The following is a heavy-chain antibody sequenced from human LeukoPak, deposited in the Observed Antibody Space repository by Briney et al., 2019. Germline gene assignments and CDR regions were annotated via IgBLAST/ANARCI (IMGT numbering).Heavy chain of an antibody. Sequence: RASVKVSCKASGGTFSSYAISWVRQAPGQGLEWMGWISAYNGNTNYAQKLQGRVTMTTDTSTSTAYMELRSLRSDDTAVYYCANPPTVTTFDYWGQGTLVTVSS. CDR2: ISAYNGNT. CDR1: GGTFSSYA. V-gene: IGHV1-18*01. D-gene: IGHD4-17*01. CDR3: ANPPTVTTFDY. J-gene: IGHJ4*02.